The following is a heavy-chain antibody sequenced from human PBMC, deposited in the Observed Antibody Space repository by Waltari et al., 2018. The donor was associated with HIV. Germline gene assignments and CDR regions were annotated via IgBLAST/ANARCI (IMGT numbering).Heavy chain of an antibody. CDR1: GFTFTSYS. J-gene: IGHJ4*02. V-gene: IGHV3-21*02. CDR2: ISSSSSHI. CDR3: ARDSPRLSGTSRFDY. Sequence: EVRLVESGGGLVKPGGSLRLSCEASGFTFTSYSMNWVRQAPGKGLEGVSFISSSSSHIYYTDSLKGRFTISRDNAKNSLYLQMNSLRADDTAIYYCARDSPRLSGTSRFDYWGRGTLVTVSS. D-gene: IGHD1-7*01.